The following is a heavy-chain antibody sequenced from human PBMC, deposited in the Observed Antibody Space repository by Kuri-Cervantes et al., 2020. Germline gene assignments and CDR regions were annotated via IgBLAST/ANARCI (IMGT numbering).Heavy chain of an antibody. CDR3: TTVVVVAAAPFDY. V-gene: IGHV3-15*01. CDR2: IKSKTDGGTT. Sequence: ETLSLTCAASGFTVSSNYMSWVRQAPGKGLEWVGRIKSKTDGGTTDYAAPVKGRFTISRDDSKNALYLQMNSLKTEDTAVYYCTTVVVVAAAPFDYWGQGTLVTVSS. J-gene: IGHJ4*02. D-gene: IGHD2-15*01. CDR1: GFTVSSNY.